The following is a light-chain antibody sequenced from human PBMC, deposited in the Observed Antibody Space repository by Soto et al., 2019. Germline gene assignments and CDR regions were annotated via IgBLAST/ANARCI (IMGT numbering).Light chain of an antibody. CDR2: EVS. CDR3: TSYTSSSTLDV. Sequence: QSALTQPASVSGSPGQSITISCTGTSSDVGGYNYVSWYQQHPGKAPKLIIYEVSNRPSGVPNRFFGSKSGNTASLTISGLQAEDEAEYYCTSYTSSSTLDVFGTGTKLTAL. J-gene: IGLJ1*01. CDR1: SSDVGGYNY. V-gene: IGLV2-14*01.